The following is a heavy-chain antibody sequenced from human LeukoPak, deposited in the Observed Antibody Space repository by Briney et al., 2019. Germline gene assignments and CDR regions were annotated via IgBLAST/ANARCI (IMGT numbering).Heavy chain of an antibody. CDR2: MNPNSGNT. CDR3: AHPGYGSGTIGY. CDR1: GYTFTSYD. J-gene: IGHJ4*02. V-gene: IGHV1-8*01. D-gene: IGHD3-10*01. Sequence: GASVKVSCKASGYTFTSYDINWVRQATGQGLEWMGWMNPNSGNTGYAQKFQGRVTMTRNTSISTAYMELSSLRSEDTAVYYFAHPGYGSGTIGYWGQGTLVTVSS.